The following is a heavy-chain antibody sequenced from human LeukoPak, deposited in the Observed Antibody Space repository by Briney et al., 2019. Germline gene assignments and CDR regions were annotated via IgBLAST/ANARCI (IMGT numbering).Heavy chain of an antibody. V-gene: IGHV4-34*01. D-gene: IGHD4-17*01. J-gene: IGHJ4*03. CDR3: ARGLGDYFLGYFDY. CDR2: INHSGST. Sequence: QXXGXGXXXXGEINHSGSTNYNPSLKSRVTISVDTSKNQFSLKLSSVTAADTAVYYCARGLGDYFLGYFDYWGQGTLVTVSS.